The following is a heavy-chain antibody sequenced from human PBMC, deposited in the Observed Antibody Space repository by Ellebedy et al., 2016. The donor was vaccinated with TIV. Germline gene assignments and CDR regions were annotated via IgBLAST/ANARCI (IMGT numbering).Heavy chain of an antibody. Sequence: AASVKVSCKVSGYSLIELSMHLMRQVPGKGLEWMGGFDPEDGETTYSQKFQGRVTMSEDTSTDTSYMELSSLRSEDTAVYFCATDSSKSALVMVTSVHAFDIWGQGTMVTVSS. CDR2: FDPEDGET. CDR1: GYSLIELS. V-gene: IGHV1-24*01. CDR3: ATDSSKSALVMVTSVHAFDI. J-gene: IGHJ3*02. D-gene: IGHD2-21*02.